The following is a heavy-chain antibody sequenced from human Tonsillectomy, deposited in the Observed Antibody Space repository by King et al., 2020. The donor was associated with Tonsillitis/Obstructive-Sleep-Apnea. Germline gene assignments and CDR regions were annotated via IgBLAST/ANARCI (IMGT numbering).Heavy chain of an antibody. CDR2: IYWDDVK. J-gene: IGHJ5*02. V-gene: IGHV2-5*02. CDR3: AHTPDHGDPPWFDP. D-gene: IGHD4-17*01. CDR1: GFSLSTSEVA. Sequence: TLKESGPTLVKPTQTLTLTCTFSGFSLSTSEVAVGWIRQPPGKALEWLALIYWDDVKRYSPSLKSRLTITKDTSKNQVVLTMTNMDPVDTATYYCAHTPDHGDPPWFDPWGQGTLVTVSS.